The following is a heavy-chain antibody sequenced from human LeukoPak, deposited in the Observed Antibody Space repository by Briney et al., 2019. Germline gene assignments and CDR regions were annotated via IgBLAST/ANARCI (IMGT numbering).Heavy chain of an antibody. J-gene: IGHJ3*01. V-gene: IGHV5-51*01. CDR3: ARGGDNSVSPNDVFDF. Sequence: GESLKISCKGSGYSFTNYWIGWVRQMPGKGLEWMGIIFPGDSDTRYSPSFQGQVTISADKSISTAYVQWSSLKVPDTAVYYCARGGDNSVSPNDVFDFWGQGTVVTVSS. CDR2: IFPGDSDT. D-gene: IGHD4-23*01. CDR1: GYSFTNYW.